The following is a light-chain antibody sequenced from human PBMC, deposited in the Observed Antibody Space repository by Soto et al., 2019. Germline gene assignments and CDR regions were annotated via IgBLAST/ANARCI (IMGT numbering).Light chain of an antibody. CDR2: GAS. CDR1: QDISNF. CDR3: QQYISFPLT. V-gene: IGKV1-16*01. J-gene: IGKJ4*01. Sequence: DIQMTQSPSSLTASLGDRVTVTCRASQDISNFLAWFQQQPGKAPKSLIYGASTLQSGVPSRFSGSGSGTDFTLTISGLQPEDFVTYFCQQYISFPLTFGGGTKVEI.